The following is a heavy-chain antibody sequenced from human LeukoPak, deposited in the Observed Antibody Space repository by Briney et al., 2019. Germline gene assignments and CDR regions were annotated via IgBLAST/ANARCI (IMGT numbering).Heavy chain of an antibody. Sequence: ASVKVSRKASGYTFTSYDINWVRQATGQGLEWMGWMNPNSGNTGYAQKFQGRVTMTRNTSISTAYMELSSLRSEDTAVYYCARVPSYDILTGYYIAAFYYYYYGMDVWGQGTTVTVSS. CDR1: GYTFTSYD. V-gene: IGHV1-8*01. J-gene: IGHJ6*02. CDR2: MNPNSGNT. CDR3: ARVPSYDILTGYYIAAFYYYYYGMDV. D-gene: IGHD3-9*01.